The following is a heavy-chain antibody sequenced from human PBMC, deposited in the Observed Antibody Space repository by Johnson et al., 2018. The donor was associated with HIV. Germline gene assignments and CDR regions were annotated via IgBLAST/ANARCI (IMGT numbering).Heavy chain of an antibody. CDR3: ARPETATTIGAFDI. D-gene: IGHD1-7*01. CDR1: EFTFSTYG. J-gene: IGHJ3*02. V-gene: IGHV3-30*03. CDR2: ISYDGSIK. Sequence: QVQLVESGGGVVQPGRSLRLSCAASEFTFSTYGMHWVRQAPGKGLEWVAVISYDGSIKYYTDSVKGRFTISRDNSKNTHFLQMNSLRVEDTAVYYCARPETATTIGAFDIWGQGTKVTVSS.